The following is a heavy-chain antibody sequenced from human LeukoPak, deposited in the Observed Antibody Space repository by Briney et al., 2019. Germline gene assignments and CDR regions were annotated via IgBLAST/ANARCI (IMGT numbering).Heavy chain of an antibody. D-gene: IGHD6-6*01. CDR3: ATLLSAREDY. Sequence: SETLSLTCTVSGGSISSYYWSWIRQPPGKGLEWIGYIYYSGSTNYNPSLRSRVTISVDTSKNQFSLKLSSVTAADTAVYYCATLLSAREDYWGQGTLVTVSS. J-gene: IGHJ4*02. CDR1: GGSISSYY. V-gene: IGHV4-59*01. CDR2: IYYSGST.